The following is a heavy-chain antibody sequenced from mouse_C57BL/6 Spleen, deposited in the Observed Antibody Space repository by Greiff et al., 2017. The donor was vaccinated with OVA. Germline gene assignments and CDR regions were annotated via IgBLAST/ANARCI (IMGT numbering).Heavy chain of an antibody. Sequence: QVQLQQPGAELVKPGASVKLSCKASGYTFTSYWMHWVKQRPGQGLEWIGMIYPHSGNTNYNEKFKGKVTLTVDKSSSTAYMQLSSLTSEDSAVYYGARAHCSKSWYFDVWGTGTTVTVSS. CDR3: ARAHCSKSWYFDV. D-gene: IGHD2-5*01. J-gene: IGHJ1*03. CDR1: GYTFTSYW. V-gene: IGHV1-64*01. CDR2: IYPHSGNT.